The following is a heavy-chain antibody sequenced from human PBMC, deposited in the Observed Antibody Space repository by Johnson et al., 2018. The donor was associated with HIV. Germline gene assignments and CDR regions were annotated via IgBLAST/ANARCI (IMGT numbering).Heavy chain of an antibody. CDR3: ARESGGQYDAFDI. D-gene: IGHD3-16*01. CDR1: GFGFSDYW. CDR2: IKQEGCGQ. V-gene: IGHV3-7*01. Sequence: VQLVESGGGLVQPGGSLRLSCVGSGFGFSDYWMSWVRQAPANGLEWVANIKQEGCGQFFVASLKGRFTISRDNAKNSLYLQMNSLRAEDTAVYYCARESGGQYDAFDIWGQGTMVTVSS. J-gene: IGHJ3*02.